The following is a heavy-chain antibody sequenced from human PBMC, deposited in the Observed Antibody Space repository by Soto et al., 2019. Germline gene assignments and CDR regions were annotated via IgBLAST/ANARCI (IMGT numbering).Heavy chain of an antibody. CDR3: AKEVDTAMVLFYYYGMDV. V-gene: IGHV3-23*01. J-gene: IGHJ6*02. CDR2: ISGSGGST. CDR1: GFTFSSYA. D-gene: IGHD5-18*01. Sequence: GGSLRLSCAASGFTFSSYAMSWVRQAPGKGLEWVSAISGSGGSTYYADSVKGRFTISRDHSKNTLYLQMNSLRAEDTAVYYCAKEVDTAMVLFYYYGMDVWGQGTTVTVSS.